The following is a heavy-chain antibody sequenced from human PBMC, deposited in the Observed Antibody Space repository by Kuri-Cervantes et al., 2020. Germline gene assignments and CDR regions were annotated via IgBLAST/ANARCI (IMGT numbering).Heavy chain of an antibody. J-gene: IGHJ4*02. CDR2: ISGSGGST. CDR1: GFTFSSYA. D-gene: IGHD2-15*01. CDR3: AKDSGYCSGGSCPGHY. V-gene: IGHV3-23*01. Sequence: GGSLRLPCAASGFTFSSYAMSWVRQAPGKGLEWVSAISGSGGSTYYADSVKGRFTISRDNSKNTLYLQMNSLRAEDTAVYYCAKDSGYCSGGSCPGHYWGQGTLVTVSS.